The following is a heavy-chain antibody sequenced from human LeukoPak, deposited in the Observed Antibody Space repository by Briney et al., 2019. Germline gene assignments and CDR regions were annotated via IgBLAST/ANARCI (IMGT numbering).Heavy chain of an antibody. CDR2: INQDGSEK. CDR3: ARDRSMWLRSAFDI. V-gene: IGHV3-7*01. CDR1: GFTFSTYW. J-gene: IGHJ3*02. D-gene: IGHD5-12*01. Sequence: SGGSLRLSCDASGFTFSTYWMTWVRQAPGKGLEWVATINQDGSEKYYMDSMQGRFIISRDNAKNSLYLQMNSLRAEDTAVYYCARDRSMWLRSAFDIWGQGTMVTVSS.